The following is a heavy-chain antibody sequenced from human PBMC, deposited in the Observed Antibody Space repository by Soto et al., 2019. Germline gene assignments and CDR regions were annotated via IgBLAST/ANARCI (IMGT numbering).Heavy chain of an antibody. CDR2: INAGNGNT. V-gene: IGHV1-3*01. D-gene: IGHD6-19*01. J-gene: IGHJ3*02. Sequence: ASVKVSCKASGYTFTSYYMHWVRQAPGRGLEWMGWINAGNGNTKYSQKFQGRVTITRDTSASTAYMELSSLRSEDTAVYYCARPLYSSGWYGPSDAFDIWGQGTMVTV. CDR3: ARPLYSSGWYGPSDAFDI. CDR1: GYTFTSYY.